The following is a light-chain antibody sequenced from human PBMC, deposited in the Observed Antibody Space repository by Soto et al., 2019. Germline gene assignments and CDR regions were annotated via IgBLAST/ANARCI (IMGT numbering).Light chain of an antibody. J-gene: IGKJ1*01. CDR2: GAS. Sequence: EIVLTQSPGTLSLSPGERATLSCRTSQSVSSSYLAWYQQKPGQAPRLLIYGASSRATGIPDRFSGSGSGTDSTLTISGLEPEDFAVYYCQQYGRSWWTFGQGTKVKIK. V-gene: IGKV3-20*01. CDR3: QQYGRSWWT. CDR1: QSVSSSY.